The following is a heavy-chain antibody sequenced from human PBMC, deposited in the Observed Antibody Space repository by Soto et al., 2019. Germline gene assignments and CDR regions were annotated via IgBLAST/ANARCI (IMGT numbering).Heavy chain of an antibody. J-gene: IGHJ6*02. CDR1: GGSFSGYY. Sequence: PSETLSLTCAVYGGSFSGYYWSWIRQPPGKGLEWIGEINHSGSTNYNPSFKSRVTISVDTSKNQFSLKLSSVTAADTAVYYCARGYYYGSGSGPRAWYYGMDVWGQGTTVTVSS. CDR2: INHSGST. CDR3: ARGYYYGSGSGPRAWYYGMDV. D-gene: IGHD3-10*01. V-gene: IGHV4-34*01.